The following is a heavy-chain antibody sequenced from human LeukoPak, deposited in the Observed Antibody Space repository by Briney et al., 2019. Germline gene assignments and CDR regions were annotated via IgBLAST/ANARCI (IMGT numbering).Heavy chain of an antibody. CDR2: ISYDGSNK. CDR3: AKVGSTYYFDY. Sequence: GGSLRLSCAASGFTFSSYGMHWVRQAPGKGLEWVAVISYDGSNKYFADSVKGRFTISRDNSKNTLYLQMNSLRAEDTAVYYCAKVGSTYYFDYWGQGTLVTVSS. J-gene: IGHJ4*02. V-gene: IGHV3-30*18. CDR1: GFTFSSYG. D-gene: IGHD1-26*01.